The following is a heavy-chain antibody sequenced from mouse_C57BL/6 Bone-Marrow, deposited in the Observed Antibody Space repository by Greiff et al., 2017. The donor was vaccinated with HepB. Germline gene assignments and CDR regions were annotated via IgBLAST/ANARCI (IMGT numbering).Heavy chain of an antibody. J-gene: IGHJ3*01. CDR3: ARGDSSGYVGAY. CDR2: ISYDGSN. D-gene: IGHD3-2*02. CDR1: GYSITSGYY. Sequence: ESGPGLVKPSQSLSLTCSVTGYSITSGYYWNWIRQFPGNKLEWMGYISYDGSNNYNPSLKNRISITRDTSKNQFFLKLNSVTTEDTATYYCARGDSSGYVGAYWGQGTLVTVSA. V-gene: IGHV3-6*01.